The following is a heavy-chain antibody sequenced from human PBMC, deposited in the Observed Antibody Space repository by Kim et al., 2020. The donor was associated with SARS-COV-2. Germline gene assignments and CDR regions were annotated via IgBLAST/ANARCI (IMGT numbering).Heavy chain of an antibody. CDR2: I. CDR3: ARLGSHGGTPDY. V-gene: IGHV4-61*07. J-gene: IGHJ4*02. D-gene: IGHD3-16*01. Sequence: INYNPSLKSRVTITIDTSNSQFSLNLRSVTAASTAVYYCARLGSHGGTPDYWGQGTLVTVSS.